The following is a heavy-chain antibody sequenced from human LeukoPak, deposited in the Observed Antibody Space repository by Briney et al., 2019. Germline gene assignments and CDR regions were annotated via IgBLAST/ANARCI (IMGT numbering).Heavy chain of an antibody. CDR1: GFTFDDYG. V-gene: IGHV3-20*01. Sequence: GGSLRLSCAASGFTFDDYGMSWVRQAPGKGLEWVSGINWNGGSTGYADSVKGRFTISRDNAKNSLYLQMNSLRAEDTALYHCARDMYSGSYHGGGSAFDIWGQGTMVTVSS. D-gene: IGHD1-26*01. CDR3: ARDMYSGSYHGGGSAFDI. CDR2: INWNGGST. J-gene: IGHJ3*02.